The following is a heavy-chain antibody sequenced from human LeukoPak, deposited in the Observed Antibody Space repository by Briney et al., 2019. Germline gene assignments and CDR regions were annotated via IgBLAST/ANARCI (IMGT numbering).Heavy chain of an antibody. CDR3: ASSSSSSEDFDY. D-gene: IGHD6-6*01. CDR1: GGSISSSNW. CDR2: IYHSGST. V-gene: IGHV4-4*02. Sequence: SETLSLTCAVSGGSISSSNWWSWVRQPPGKGLEWIGEIYHSGSTNYNPSLKSRVTISVDKSKNHFSLKLSSVTAADTALYYCASSSSSSEDFDYWGQGTLVTVSS. J-gene: IGHJ4*02.